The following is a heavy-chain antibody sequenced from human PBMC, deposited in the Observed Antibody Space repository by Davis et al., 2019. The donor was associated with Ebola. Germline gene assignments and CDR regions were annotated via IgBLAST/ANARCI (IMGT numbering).Heavy chain of an antibody. V-gene: IGHV4-59*01. Sequence: PSETLSLTCTVSGGSISSYYWSWIRQPPGKGLEWIGYIYYSGSTNYNPSLKSRVTISVDTSKNQFSLKLSSVTAADTAVYYCARDRRDGYNYAFDIWGQGTMVTVSS. CDR2: IYYSGST. CDR1: GGSISSYY. CDR3: ARDRRDGYNYAFDI. D-gene: IGHD5-24*01. J-gene: IGHJ3*02.